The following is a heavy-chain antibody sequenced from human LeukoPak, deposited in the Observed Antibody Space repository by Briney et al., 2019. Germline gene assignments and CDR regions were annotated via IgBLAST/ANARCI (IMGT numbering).Heavy chain of an antibody. CDR2: TLTEGGNK. CDR3: ASATPFGIAAAD. CDR1: GFTFSSYG. D-gene: IGHD6-13*01. J-gene: IGHJ4*02. Sequence: RGSLRLSCAAPGFTFSSYGMHWFRKAPGKGLQWVAVTLTEGGNKTYADSVNGRSPMYRDNAKNSLYLQMNSLRAEETAVYFCASATPFGIAAADWGQGTLVTV. V-gene: IGHV3-33*03.